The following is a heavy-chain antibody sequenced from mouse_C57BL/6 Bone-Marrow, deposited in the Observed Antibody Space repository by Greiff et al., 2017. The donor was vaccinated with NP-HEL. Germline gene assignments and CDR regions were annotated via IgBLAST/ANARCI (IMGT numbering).Heavy chain of an antibody. D-gene: IGHD1-1*01. CDR2: IYPENGDT. V-gene: IGHV14-4*01. J-gene: IGHJ4*01. Sequence: VQLQQSGAELVRPGASVKLSCTVSGFNIKDDYMHWVKQRPEQGLEWIGWIYPENGDTEYASKFQGKATITADTSSNTAYLQLSSLTSDDTAVYYCTTGGSSPYAMDYWGQGTSVTVSS. CDR1: GFNIKDDY. CDR3: TTGGSSPYAMDY.